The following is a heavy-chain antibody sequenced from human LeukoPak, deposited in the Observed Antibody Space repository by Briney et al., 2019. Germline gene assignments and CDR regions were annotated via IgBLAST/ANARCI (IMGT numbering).Heavy chain of an antibody. J-gene: IGHJ4*02. CDR1: GYSFTSYD. V-gene: IGHV1-8*01. CDR2: MNPNSGNT. CDR3: ARGLAVAGTGY. D-gene: IGHD6-19*01. Sequence: GAPVKVSCKASGYSFTSYDLSWVRQATGQGLEWMGWMNPNSGNTGYAQKFQGRVTMTRDTSISTAYMELTSLTSEDTAIYYCARGLAVAGTGYWGQGTLVTVSS.